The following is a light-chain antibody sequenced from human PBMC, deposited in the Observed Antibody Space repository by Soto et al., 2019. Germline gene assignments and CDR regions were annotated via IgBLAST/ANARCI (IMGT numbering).Light chain of an antibody. CDR1: QRVSSTF. J-gene: IGKJ4*01. CDR2: GAF. V-gene: IGKV3-20*01. CDR3: QQYGSSPLT. Sequence: EVVLTQSPGTLSLSPGEGATLSCRASQRVSSTFLAWYQQKPGQAPRLLIYGAFNTATGIPDRFSGSGSGTDFTLTISRLEPEDFAVDDCQQYGSSPLTFGGGTKIEIK.